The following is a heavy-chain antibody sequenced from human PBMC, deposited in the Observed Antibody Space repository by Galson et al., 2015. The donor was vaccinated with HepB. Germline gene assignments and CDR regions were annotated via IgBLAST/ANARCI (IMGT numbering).Heavy chain of an antibody. D-gene: IGHD3-16*02. Sequence: PALVKPTQTLTLTCTFSGFSLSTSGVGVGWIRQPPGKALEWLALIYWDDDKRYSPSLKSRLTITKDTSKNQVVLTMTNMDPVDTATYYCAHSIVDRYDYVWGSYRYPYYFDYWGQGTLVTVSS. J-gene: IGHJ4*02. V-gene: IGHV2-5*02. CDR3: AHSIVDRYDYVWGSYRYPYYFDY. CDR1: GFSLSTSGVG. CDR2: IYWDDDK.